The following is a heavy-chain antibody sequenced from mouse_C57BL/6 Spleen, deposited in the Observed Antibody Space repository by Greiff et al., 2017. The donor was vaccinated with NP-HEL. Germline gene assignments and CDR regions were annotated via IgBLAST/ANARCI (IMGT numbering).Heavy chain of an antibody. V-gene: IGHV1-50*01. CDR3: ARGHGGGCAY. CDR2: IYPSDSYT. Sequence: QVQLQQPGAELVKPGASVKLSCKASGYTFTSYWMQWVKQRPGQGLEWIGEIYPSDSYTNYNQKFKGKATLTVDTSSSTAYMQLSSLTSEDSAVDYCARGHGGGCAYWGQGTLVTVSA. J-gene: IGHJ3*01. CDR1: GYTFTSYW.